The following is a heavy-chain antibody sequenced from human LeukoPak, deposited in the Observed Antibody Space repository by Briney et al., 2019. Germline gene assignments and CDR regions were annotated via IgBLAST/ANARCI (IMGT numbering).Heavy chain of an antibody. CDR2: ISGSGGST. CDR1: GFTFSSYG. D-gene: IGHD1-26*01. V-gene: IGHV3-23*01. CDR3: ARDPYSGSYSDYYYYYMDV. Sequence: QSGGTLRLSCAASGFTFSSYGMSWVRQAPGKGLEWVSAISGSGGSTYYADYVKGRFTISRDNSKNTLYLQMNSLRAEDTAVHYCARDPYSGSYSDYYYYYMDVWGKGTTVTVSS. J-gene: IGHJ6*03.